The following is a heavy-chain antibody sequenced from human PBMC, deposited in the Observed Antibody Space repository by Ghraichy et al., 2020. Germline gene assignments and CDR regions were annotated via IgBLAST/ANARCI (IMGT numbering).Heavy chain of an antibody. CDR3: ARGSRVVRFYYYDGMDV. CDR2: IPSSSRNT. CDR1: GFTFSSYS. J-gene: IGHJ6*02. Sequence: GGSLRLSCVGSGFTFSSYSLNWVRQSPGKGLEWVSYIPSSSRNTFYADSVKGRFTISRDNAQNSLSLQMNSLRDEDTAVYYCARGSRVVRFYYYDGMDVWGQGTTVTVSS. V-gene: IGHV3-48*02. D-gene: IGHD4-23*01.